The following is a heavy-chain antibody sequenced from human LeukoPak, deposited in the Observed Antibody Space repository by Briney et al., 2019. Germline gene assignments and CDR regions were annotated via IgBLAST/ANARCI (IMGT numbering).Heavy chain of an antibody. CDR3: ARDRGGYIYYYYYMDV. CDR2: INPSGGST. D-gene: IGHD3-22*01. J-gene: IGHJ6*03. CDR1: GYTFTSYY. Sequence: ASVKVSCKASGYTFTSYYMHWVRQAPGQGLEWMGIINPSGGSTSYAQKFQGRVTMTRDMSTSTVYMELSSLRSEDTAVYYCARDRGGYIYYYYYMDVWGKGTTVIVSS. V-gene: IGHV1-46*01.